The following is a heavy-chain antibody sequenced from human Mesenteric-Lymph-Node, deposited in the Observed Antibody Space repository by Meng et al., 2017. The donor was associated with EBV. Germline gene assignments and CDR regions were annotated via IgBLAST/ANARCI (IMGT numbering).Heavy chain of an antibody. CDR3: AGWSARLEY. D-gene: IGHD3-3*01. V-gene: IGHV2-5*02. CDR1: GFSLSTRGVL. CDR2: VYWDDDK. J-gene: IGHJ4*02. Sequence: TLKESGPPLVKPTQTRTLTWTFSGFSLSTRGVLVGWIRQPPGQALEWIALVYWDDDKRYSPSLKSRLSITKNTSKNQVVLTMADMDPVDTGTYYCAGWSARLEYWGPGTLVTVSS.